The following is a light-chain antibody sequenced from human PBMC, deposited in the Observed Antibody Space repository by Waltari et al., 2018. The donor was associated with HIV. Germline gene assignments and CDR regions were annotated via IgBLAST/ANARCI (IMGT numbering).Light chain of an antibody. CDR2: EGT. Sequence: QSALTQPASVSGSLGQSITISCTGTTSDVGSNSLVSWYQLHPGKPPKLIIYEGTQRPSGVSNRFSGSKSGNTASLTISGLQAEDEADYYCCSFAGSYTLPVIFGGGTNLTVL. CDR1: TSDVGSNSL. J-gene: IGLJ2*01. V-gene: IGLV2-23*01. CDR3: CSFAGSYTLPVI.